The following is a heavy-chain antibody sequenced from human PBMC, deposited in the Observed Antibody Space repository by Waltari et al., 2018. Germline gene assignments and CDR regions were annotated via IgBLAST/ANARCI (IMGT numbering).Heavy chain of an antibody. Sequence: QLQLQESGPGLVKPSETLSLTCAVSGGSISSSTYYWAWIRQPPGQGLEWIGTINYSANTYYSSSLKSRVSISVDTSKNQFSLKVTSVTAADTAVYYCARHLLFGGNLFDFWGQGTVVTVSS. CDR1: GGSISSSTYY. CDR3: ARHLLFGGNLFDF. V-gene: IGHV4-39*01. D-gene: IGHD2-21*02. J-gene: IGHJ4*02. CDR2: INYSANT.